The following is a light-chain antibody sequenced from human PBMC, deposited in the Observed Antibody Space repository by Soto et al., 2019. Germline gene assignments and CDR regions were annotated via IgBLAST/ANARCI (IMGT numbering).Light chain of an antibody. J-gene: IGKJ4*01. V-gene: IGKV1-39*01. Sequence: IHMTHSPSSLSASFGYRFTITGRASQSISTYLHWYQQKPGKAPNLLIYAASTLQSGVPSRFSGSGSGTDFTLTISSQQPEDFATYFCQHGYSTPLTFGGGTKVDIK. CDR1: QSISTY. CDR2: AAS. CDR3: QHGYSTPLT.